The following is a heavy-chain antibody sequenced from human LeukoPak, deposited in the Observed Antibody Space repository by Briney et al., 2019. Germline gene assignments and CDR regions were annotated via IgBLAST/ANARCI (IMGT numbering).Heavy chain of an antibody. J-gene: IGHJ4*02. V-gene: IGHV6-1*01. CDR1: GDSVSSNSAA. CDR2: TYYRSKWYN. Sequence: SQTLSLTCAISGDSVSSNSAAWNWIRQSPSRGLEWLGRTYYRSKWYNDYAVSVKSRITINPDTSKNQFSLQLNSVTPEDTAVYSCARDPGRAVSGLFDYWGQGTLVTVSS. CDR3: ARDPGRAVSGLFDY. D-gene: IGHD6-19*01.